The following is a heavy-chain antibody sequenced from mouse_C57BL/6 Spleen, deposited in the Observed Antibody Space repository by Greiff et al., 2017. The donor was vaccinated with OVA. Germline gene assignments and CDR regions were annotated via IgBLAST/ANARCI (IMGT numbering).Heavy chain of an antibody. CDR2: IDPETGGT. J-gene: IGHJ4*01. CDR1: GYTFTDYE. Sequence: VQLQQSGAELVRPGASVTLSCKASGYTFTDYEMHWVKQTPVHGLEWIGAIDPETGGTAYNQKFKGKAKLTADKSSSTAYVELRRLTSEDSAVYYYTRVWGFGHYHNAMDYWGQGASVTVSS. CDR3: TRVWGFGHYHNAMDY. D-gene: IGHD1-2*01. V-gene: IGHV1-15*01.